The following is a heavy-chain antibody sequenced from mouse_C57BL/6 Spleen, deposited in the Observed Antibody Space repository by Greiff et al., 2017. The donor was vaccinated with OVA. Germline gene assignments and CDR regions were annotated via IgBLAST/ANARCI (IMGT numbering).Heavy chain of an antibody. CDR3: ARELGGYYFDY. D-gene: IGHD4-1*01. J-gene: IGHJ2*01. V-gene: IGHV1-61*01. CDR2: IYPSDSET. Sequence: VQLQQSGAELVRPGSSVKLSCKASGYTFTSYWMDWVKQRPGQGLEWIGNIYPSDSETHYNQKFKDKATLTVDKSSSTAYMQLSSLTSEDSAVYYCARELGGYYFDYWGQGTTLTVSS. CDR1: GYTFTSYW.